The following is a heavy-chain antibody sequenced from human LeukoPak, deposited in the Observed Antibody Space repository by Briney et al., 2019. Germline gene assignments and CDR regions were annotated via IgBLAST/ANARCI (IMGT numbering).Heavy chain of an antibody. CDR2: IYYSGST. J-gene: IGHJ4*02. V-gene: IGHV4-59*01. CDR1: GASISSSY. D-gene: IGHD3-10*01. Sequence: SETLSLTCAVSGASISSSYWSWIRQPPGKGLEWIGYIYYSGSTNYNPSLKSRVTISVDTSKNQFSLKLSSVTAADTAVYYCAGRTMVRGDEEDYWGQGTLVTVSS. CDR3: AGRTMVRGDEEDY.